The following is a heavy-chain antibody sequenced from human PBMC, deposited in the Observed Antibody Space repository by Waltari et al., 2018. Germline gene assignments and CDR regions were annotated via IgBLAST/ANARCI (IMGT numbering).Heavy chain of an antibody. V-gene: IGHV3-7*01. J-gene: IGHJ4*02. CDR2: IKQDGSEK. CDR1: GFTFSSYW. CDR3: ARDAADYSPSFDY. Sequence: EVQLVESGGGLVQPGGSLRLSCAASGFTFSSYWMSWVRQAPGKGLEWVANIKQDGSEKYYVDSVKGRFTISRDNAKNSLYLQMNSLRAEDTAVYYCARDAADYSPSFDYWGQGTLVTVSS. D-gene: IGHD5-12*01.